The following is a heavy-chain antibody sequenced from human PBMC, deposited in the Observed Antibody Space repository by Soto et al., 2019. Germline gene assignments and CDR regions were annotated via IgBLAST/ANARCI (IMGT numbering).Heavy chain of an antibody. V-gene: IGHV3-15*01. CDR3: TSEPGIAAAGFDY. J-gene: IGHJ4*02. D-gene: IGHD6-13*01. CDR2: IKSKTDGGTT. CDR1: GFTFSNAW. Sequence: GESLKISCAASGFTFSNAWMSWVRQAPGKGLEWVGRIKSKTDGGTTDYAAPVKGRFTISRDDSKNTLYLQMNSLKTEDTAVYYCTSEPGIAAAGFDYWGQGTLVTVSS.